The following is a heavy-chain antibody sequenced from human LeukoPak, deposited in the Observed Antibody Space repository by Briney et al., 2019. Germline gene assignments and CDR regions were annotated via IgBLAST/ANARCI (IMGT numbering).Heavy chain of an antibody. CDR3: ARQPGAGWFDP. D-gene: IGHD3-10*01. J-gene: IGHJ5*02. CDR1: GFTFSSYS. Sequence: GGSLRLSCAASGFTFSSYSMNWVRQAPGKGLEWVSSISSSSSYIYYADSVKGRFTISRDSAKNSLYLQMNSLRAEDTAVYYCARQPGAGWFDPWGQGTLVTVSS. CDR2: ISSSSSYI. V-gene: IGHV3-21*01.